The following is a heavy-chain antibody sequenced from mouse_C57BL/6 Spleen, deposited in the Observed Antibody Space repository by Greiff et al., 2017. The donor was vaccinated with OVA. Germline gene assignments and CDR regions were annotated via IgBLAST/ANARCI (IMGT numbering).Heavy chain of an antibody. J-gene: IGHJ2*01. D-gene: IGHD2-1*01. V-gene: IGHV1-82*01. CDR3: AKNYGNYYFDY. Sequence: VQLQQSGPELVKPGASVKISCKASGYAFSSSWMNWVKQRPGKGLEWIGRIYPGDGDTNYNGKFKGKATLTADKSSSTAYMQLSSLTSEDSAVYFCAKNYGNYYFDYWGQGTTLTVSS. CDR1: GYAFSSSW. CDR2: IYPGDGDT.